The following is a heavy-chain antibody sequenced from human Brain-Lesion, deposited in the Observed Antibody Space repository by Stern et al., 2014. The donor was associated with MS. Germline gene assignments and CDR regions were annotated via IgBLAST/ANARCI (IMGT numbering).Heavy chain of an antibody. J-gene: IGHJ5*02. Sequence: EVQLEESGGKLIQPGASLRISCAASGFSVSNNYMTWVRQAPGKGLEWVXLIYSGGGTYYADSVKGRFTISRDNSKNTLYLQMNNLRAEDTAVYYCARDRTCTGGSCYGTWGQGTLVTVSS. CDR2: IYSGGGT. CDR3: ARDRTCTGGSCYGT. D-gene: IGHD2-15*01. V-gene: IGHV3-53*01. CDR1: GFSVSNNY.